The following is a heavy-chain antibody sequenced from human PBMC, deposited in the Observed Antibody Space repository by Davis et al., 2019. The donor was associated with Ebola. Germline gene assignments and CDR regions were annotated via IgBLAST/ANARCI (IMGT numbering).Heavy chain of an antibody. V-gene: IGHV1-46*01. D-gene: IGHD2-15*01. CDR2: INPIVGNT. CDR3: ARDRGSARGRWFDP. Sequence: AASVKVSCKASGYTFTTYHLHWVRQAPGQGLEWMGIINPIVGNTAYAQQFQGRLTMTRDTSTSTVYMELSSLRSEDTAVYYCARDRGSARGRWFDPWCQGTLVTVSS. J-gene: IGHJ5*02. CDR1: GYTFTTYH.